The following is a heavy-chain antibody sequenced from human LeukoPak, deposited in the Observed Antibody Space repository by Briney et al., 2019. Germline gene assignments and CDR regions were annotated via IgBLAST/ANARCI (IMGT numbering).Heavy chain of an antibody. CDR1: GFTFSDSA. J-gene: IGHJ5*02. V-gene: IGHV3-23*01. Sequence: PGGSLRLSCAASGFTFSDSAVSWVRHSPGEGLKWVSSISNTGGRTYYADSVKGRFTITRDNYRNTVDLQMNSLRAGDTAKYYCAKGGQDFDFWRFDLWGQGILVIVSS. D-gene: IGHD3-3*01. CDR2: ISNTGGRT. CDR3: AKGGQDFDFWRFDL.